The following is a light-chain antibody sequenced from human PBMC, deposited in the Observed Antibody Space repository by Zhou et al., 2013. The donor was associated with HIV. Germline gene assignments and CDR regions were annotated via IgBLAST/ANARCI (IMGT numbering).Light chain of an antibody. CDR3: QQSYNTPLT. V-gene: IGKV1-39*01. J-gene: IGKJ4*01. Sequence: DIQMTQSPSSLSASVGDRVTVTCRASQSISSLNWYQQKPGKAPKLLIYDESTLHSGVPSRFSGRGSGTDFTLTISSLQPEDFATYFCQQSYNTPLTFGGGTKVELK. CDR1: QSISS. CDR2: DES.